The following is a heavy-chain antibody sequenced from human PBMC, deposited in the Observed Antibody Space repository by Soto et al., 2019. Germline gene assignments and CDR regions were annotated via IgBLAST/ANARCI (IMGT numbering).Heavy chain of an antibody. Sequence: QVQLVQSGAEVKKPGSSVKVSCKASGGTFSSYAISWVRQAPGQGLEWMGGIMPIFGTANYAKKFQGRGTITADESTSTANMELSSLRSEDTAVYYCASTPGGLEPPYSWFDPWGQGTLVTVSS. CDR1: GGTFSSYA. J-gene: IGHJ5*02. V-gene: IGHV1-69*01. CDR3: ASTPGGLEPPYSWFDP. D-gene: IGHD1-1*01. CDR2: IMPIFGTA.